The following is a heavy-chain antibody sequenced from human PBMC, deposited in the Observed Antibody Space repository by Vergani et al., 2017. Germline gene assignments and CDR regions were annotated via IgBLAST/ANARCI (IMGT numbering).Heavy chain of an antibody. CDR1: GGSISSGSYY. V-gene: IGHV4-61*02. D-gene: IGHD1-26*01. CDR2: IYTSGST. CDR3: ARDSGSYSPINYYYGMDV. Sequence: QVQLQESGPGLVKPSQTLSLTCTVSGGSISSGSYYWSWIRQPAGKGLEWIGRIYTSGSTNYNPSLKSRVTISVDTSKNQFSLKRSSVTAADTAVYYCARDSGSYSPINYYYGMDVGGQGTTVTVSS. J-gene: IGHJ6*02.